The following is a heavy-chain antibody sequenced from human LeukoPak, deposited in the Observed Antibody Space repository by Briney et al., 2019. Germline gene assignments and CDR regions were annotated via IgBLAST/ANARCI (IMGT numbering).Heavy chain of an antibody. D-gene: IGHD3-9*01. CDR3: ARAYYDILTGLYRY. CDR2: ISAYNGNT. Sequence: GASVKVSCKASGYTFTSYGISWVRQAPGQGLEWMGWISAYNGNTNYAQKLQGRVTMTTDTSTSTAYMELRSLRSDDTAVYYCARAYYDILTGLYRYWGQGTLVTVSS. J-gene: IGHJ4*02. CDR1: GYTFTSYG. V-gene: IGHV1-18*01.